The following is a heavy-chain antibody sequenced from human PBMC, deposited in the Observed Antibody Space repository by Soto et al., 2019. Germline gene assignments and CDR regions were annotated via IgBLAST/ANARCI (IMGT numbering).Heavy chain of an antibody. CDR2: IYWDDDK. CDR1: GFSLTTSGAA. D-gene: IGHD3-9*01. V-gene: IGHV2-5*02. Sequence: QITLKESGPTLVRPTETLTLTCTFSGFSLTTSGAAVGWIRQPPGKALEWLALIYWDDDKRYSPSLKNSLSIPKDTSRNQVVLTLADVDPADTATYYCGHRANLTFFCLVINNGIWFDPWGPGTLVTVSS. J-gene: IGHJ5*02. CDR3: GHRANLTFFCLVINNGIWFDP.